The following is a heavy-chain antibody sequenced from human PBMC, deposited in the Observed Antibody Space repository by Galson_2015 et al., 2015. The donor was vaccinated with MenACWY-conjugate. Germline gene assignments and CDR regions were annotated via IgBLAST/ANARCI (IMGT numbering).Heavy chain of an antibody. CDR2: IYYSGST. D-gene: IGHD1-7*01. V-gene: IGHV4-39*07. CDR3: ANSHNWNYATLAY. CDR1: GGSISSSSYY. J-gene: IGHJ4*02. Sequence: ETLSLTCTVSGGSISSSSYYWGWIRQPPGKGLEWIGSIYYSGSTYYNPSLKSRVTISVDTSKNQFSLKLSSVTAADTAVYYCANSHNWNYATLAYWGQGTLVTVSS.